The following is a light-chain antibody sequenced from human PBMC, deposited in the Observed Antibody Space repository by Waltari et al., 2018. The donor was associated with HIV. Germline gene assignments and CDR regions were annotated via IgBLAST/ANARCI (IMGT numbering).Light chain of an antibody. CDR2: DVN. CDR3: SSYTSNSTYV. V-gene: IGLV2-14*01. Sequence: QSALTQPASVSGSPGQSITIACTGTSSDVGGHNSVSWYRQHPGKAPKLMIYDVNTRPSGVSNRFSGSKSGNTASLTISGLQAEDEADYYCSSYTSNSTYVFGSGTKVTVL. J-gene: IGLJ1*01. CDR1: SSDVGGHNS.